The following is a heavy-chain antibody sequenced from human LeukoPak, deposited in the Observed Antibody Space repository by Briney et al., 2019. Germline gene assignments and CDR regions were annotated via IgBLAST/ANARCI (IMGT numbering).Heavy chain of an antibody. V-gene: IGHV4-39*01. CDR2: TYYSGST. J-gene: IGHJ5*02. CDR3: ARLPTIFGVTTVWFDP. Sequence: SETLSLTCTVSGGSISSSSYYWGWLRQPPGKGLEWIGSTYYSGSTYYNPSLKSRVTISVDTSKNQFSLKLSSVTAADTAVYYCARLPTIFGVTTVWFDPWGQGTLVTVSS. CDR1: GGSISSSSYY. D-gene: IGHD3-3*01.